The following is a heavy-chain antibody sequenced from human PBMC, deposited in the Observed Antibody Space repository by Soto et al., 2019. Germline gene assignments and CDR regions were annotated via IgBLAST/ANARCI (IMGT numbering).Heavy chain of an antibody. D-gene: IGHD3-10*01. V-gene: IGHV3-30*18. CDR2: ISYDGSNK. J-gene: IGHJ5*02. CDR3: AKDIFNFLWFGELSPAVRGPRWFDP. CDR1: GFTFSSYG. Sequence: PGGSLRLSCAASGFTFSSYGMHWVRQAPGKGLEWVAVISYDGSNKYYADTVKGRFTISRDNSKNTLYLQMNSLRAEDTAVYYCAKDIFNFLWFGELSPAVRGPRWFDPWGQGTLVTVSS.